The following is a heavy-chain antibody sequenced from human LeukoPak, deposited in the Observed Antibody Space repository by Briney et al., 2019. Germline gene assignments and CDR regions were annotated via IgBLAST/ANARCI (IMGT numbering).Heavy chain of an antibody. CDR3: ARAGVRGVFPTLNWFDP. V-gene: IGHV3-21*01. Sequence: PGGSLRLSCAASGFTFSSYSMNWVRQAPGKGLEWVSSISSSSSYIYYADSVKGRFTISRDNAKNSLYLQMNSLRAEDTAVYYCARAGVRGVFPTLNWFDPWGQGTLVTVSS. J-gene: IGHJ5*02. CDR1: GFTFSSYS. CDR2: ISSSSSYI. D-gene: IGHD3-10*01.